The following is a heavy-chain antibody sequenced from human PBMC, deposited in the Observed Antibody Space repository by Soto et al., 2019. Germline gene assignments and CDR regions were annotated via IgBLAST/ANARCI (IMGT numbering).Heavy chain of an antibody. Sequence: EVQLVESGGGLVQPGGSLRLSCAASGFTFSSYEMNWVRQAPGKGLEWVSYISSSGRTIYYADSVKGRFTISRDNAKNSLYMQMNSQRAEDTAVYYSARYGYNRNDGARGYFDYWGQGTQVTVSS. J-gene: IGHJ4*02. CDR1: GFTFSSYE. CDR3: ARYGYNRNDGARGYFDY. CDR2: ISSSGRTI. V-gene: IGHV3-48*03. D-gene: IGHD1-20*01.